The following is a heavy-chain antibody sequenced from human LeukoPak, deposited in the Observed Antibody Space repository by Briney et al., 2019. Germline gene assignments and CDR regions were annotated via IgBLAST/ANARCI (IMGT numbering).Heavy chain of an antibody. CDR1: GYSISSGYY. CDR2: IYHSGST. D-gene: IGHD1-26*01. J-gene: IGHJ6*04. Sequence: PSETLSLTCAVSGYSISSGYYWGWIRQPPGKGLEWIGSIYHSGSTCYNPSLKSRVTISVDTSKNQFSLKLSSVTAADTAVYYCARDRIDSWITRSFYYYYGMDVWGKGTTVTVSS. V-gene: IGHV4-38-2*02. CDR3: ARDRIDSWITRSFYYYYGMDV.